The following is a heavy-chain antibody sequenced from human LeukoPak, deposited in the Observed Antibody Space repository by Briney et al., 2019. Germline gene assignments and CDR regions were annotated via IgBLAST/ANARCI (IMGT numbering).Heavy chain of an antibody. CDR3: ARARVRTNYHYYIDV. CDR1: GGSFSGYY. J-gene: IGHJ6*03. V-gene: IGHV4-34*01. Sequence: PSETLSLTCAVYGGSFSGYYWSWIRQPPGKGLEWVGEINHSGSTNYNPSLKSRATISVDTSNNQFPLKLSAVTAADTAVYYCARARVRTNYHYYIDVWGKGTTVTVSS. D-gene: IGHD1/OR15-1a*01. CDR2: INHSGST.